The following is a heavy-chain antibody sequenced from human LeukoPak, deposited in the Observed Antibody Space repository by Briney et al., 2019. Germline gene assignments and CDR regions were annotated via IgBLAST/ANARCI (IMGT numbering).Heavy chain of an antibody. CDR1: GFTFTSSA. J-gene: IGHJ4*02. CDR2: IVVGSGNT. D-gene: IGHD2-15*01. Sequence: SVKVSCTASGFTFTSSAVQWVRQARGQRLEWIGWIVVGSGNTNYAQKFQERVTITRDMSTSTAYMELSSLRAEDTAVYYCAKQLGYCSDGSCYFPYWGQGTLVTVSS. V-gene: IGHV1-58*01. CDR3: AKQLGYCSDGSCYFPY.